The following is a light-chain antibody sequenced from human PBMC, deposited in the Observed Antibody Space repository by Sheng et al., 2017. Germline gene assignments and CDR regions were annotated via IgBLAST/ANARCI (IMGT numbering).Light chain of an antibody. CDR3: QQYDNLPLT. Sequence: DVQLTQSPSSLSASVGDTVTITCRASQDVKTWLAWYQQKPGKAPNLLIYDASNLEAGVPSRFSGSGSGTEFTFTISSLQPEDIATYFCQQYDNLPLTFGDGTKVEIK. V-gene: IGKV1-33*01. CDR2: DAS. CDR1: QDVKTW. J-gene: IGKJ4*01.